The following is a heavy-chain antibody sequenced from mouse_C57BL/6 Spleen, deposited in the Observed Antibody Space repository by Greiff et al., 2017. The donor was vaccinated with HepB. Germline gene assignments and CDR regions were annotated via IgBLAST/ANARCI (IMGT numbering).Heavy chain of an antibody. Sequence: QVQLQQPGAELVKPGASVKLSCKASGYTFTSYWMQWVKQRPGQGLEWIGEIDPSDSYTNYNQKFKGKTTLTVDTSSSTAYMQLSSLTSEDSAVYYCARRGAQAYFDYWGQGTTLTVAS. J-gene: IGHJ2*01. V-gene: IGHV1-50*01. CDR2: IDPSDSYT. CDR3: ARRGAQAYFDY. CDR1: GYTFTSYW. D-gene: IGHD3-2*02.